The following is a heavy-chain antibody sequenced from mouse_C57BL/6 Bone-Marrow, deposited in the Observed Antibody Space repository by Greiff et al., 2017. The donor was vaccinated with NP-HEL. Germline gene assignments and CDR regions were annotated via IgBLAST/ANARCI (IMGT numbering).Heavy chain of an antibody. D-gene: IGHD1-1*01. V-gene: IGHV1-54*01. CDR2: INPGSGGT. CDR1: GYAFTNYL. J-gene: IGHJ3*01. CDR3: ARRENYYGSFAY. Sequence: QVHVKQSGAELVRPGTSVKVSCKASGYAFTNYLIEWVKQRPGQGLEWIGVINPGSGGTNYNEKFKGKATLTADKSSSTAYMQLSSLTSEDSAVYFCARRENYYGSFAYWGQGTLVTVSA.